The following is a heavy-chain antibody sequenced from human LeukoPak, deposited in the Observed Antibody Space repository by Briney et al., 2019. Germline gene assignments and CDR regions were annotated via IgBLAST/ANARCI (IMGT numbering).Heavy chain of an antibody. CDR3: ARARGYCSSTSCRYYYYYYMDV. CDR2: INHSGST. V-gene: IGHV4-34*01. J-gene: IGHJ6*03. Sequence: SETLSLTCAVYGGSFSGYYWSWIRQPPGKGLEWIGEINHSGSTNYNPSLKSRVTISVDTSKNQFSLKLSSVTAADTAVYYCARARGYCSSTSCRYYYYYYMDVWGKGTTVTISS. CDR1: GGSFSGYY. D-gene: IGHD2-2*01.